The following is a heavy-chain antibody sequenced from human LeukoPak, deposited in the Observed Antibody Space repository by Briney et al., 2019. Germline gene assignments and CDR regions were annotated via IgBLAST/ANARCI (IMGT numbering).Heavy chain of an antibody. J-gene: IGHJ3*02. CDR2: INHSGST. CDR3: ARGRRWLQLGAFDI. D-gene: IGHD5-24*01. Sequence: SETLSLTCAVYGGSFSGYYWSWIRQPPGKGLEWIGEINHSGSTNYNPSLKSRVTISVDTSKNQFSLKLSSVTAADTAVYYCARGRRWLQLGAFDIWGQGTMVTVSS. V-gene: IGHV4-34*01. CDR1: GGSFSGYY.